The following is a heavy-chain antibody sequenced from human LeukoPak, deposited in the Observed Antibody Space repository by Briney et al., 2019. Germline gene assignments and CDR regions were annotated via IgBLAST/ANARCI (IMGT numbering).Heavy chain of an antibody. CDR3: AKDTSIGRYCTNGVCSPFDY. CDR2: ISDTGATT. V-gene: IGHV3-23*01. CDR1: GFTFSSYA. J-gene: IGHJ4*02. D-gene: IGHD2-8*01. Sequence: HPGGSLRLSCAGSGFTFSSYAMSWLRQAPGKGLEWVSAISDTGATTYDADSVKGRFTISRDNSRSTLYLQMNSLRAEDTALYYCAKDTSIGRYCTNGVCSPFDYWGQGTLVTVSS.